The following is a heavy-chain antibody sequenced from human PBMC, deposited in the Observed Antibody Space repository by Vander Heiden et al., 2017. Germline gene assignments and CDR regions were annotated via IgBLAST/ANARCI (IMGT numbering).Heavy chain of an antibody. CDR2: INQDGSEK. CDR3: ARDRGYSYEGGWFDP. V-gene: IGHV3-7*01. J-gene: IGHJ5*02. D-gene: IGHD5-18*01. Sequence: ELQLVESGGGLVQPGGALRLSCGASGFTFGIYWMCWVRQAPGKGLEWLANINQDGSEKYYVDSVKGRFTISRDNAKSSLYLQVNSLRAEDTAMYYCARDRGYSYEGGWFDPWGQGTLVTVSS. CDR1: GFTFGIYW.